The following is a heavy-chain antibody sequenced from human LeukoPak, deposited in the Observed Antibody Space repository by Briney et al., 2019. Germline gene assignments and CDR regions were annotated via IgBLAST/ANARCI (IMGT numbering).Heavy chain of an antibody. Sequence: GGSLRLSCAASEFTFSSYAMTWVGQAPGRGLEGVAVISGSGNTTFYADSVKGRFTISRDNSKTTLYLQMSRLRGEDTAVYYCARDLLRGSCCTFYSMDVWGQGTTVTVSS. CDR2: ISGSGNTT. CDR1: EFTFSSYA. CDR3: ARDLLRGSCCTFYSMDV. J-gene: IGHJ6*02. D-gene: IGHD2-2*01. V-gene: IGHV3-23*01.